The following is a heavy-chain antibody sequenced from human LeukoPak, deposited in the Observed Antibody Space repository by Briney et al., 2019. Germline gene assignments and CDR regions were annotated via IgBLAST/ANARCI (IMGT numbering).Heavy chain of an antibody. J-gene: IGHJ5*02. D-gene: IGHD2-15*01. V-gene: IGHV4-31*03. CDR2: IYCSGST. CDR1: GVSISSGANY. Sequence: TLSLTCTVSGVSISSGANYWSWIRQHPGKGLEGIGYIYCSGSTYSTPSLERRLTITVNTYKNPFSQKQRLVTAADTAVYYCARLNCSCGSCYSVDHWGQRTLVTVSS. CDR3: ARLNCSCGSCYSVDH.